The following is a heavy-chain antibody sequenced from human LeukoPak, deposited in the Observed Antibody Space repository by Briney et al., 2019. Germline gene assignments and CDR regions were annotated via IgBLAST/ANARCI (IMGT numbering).Heavy chain of an antibody. D-gene: IGHD2-2*01. J-gene: IGHJ3*02. CDR2: ISSSSSYI. Sequence: GGSLRLSCAASGFTFSSYSMNWVRQAPGKGLEWVSSISSSSSYIYYADSVKGRFTISRDNAKNSLYLQMNSLRAEDTAVYYCARDQDIVVVPAAMVDAFDIWGQGTMVTVSS. V-gene: IGHV3-21*01. CDR1: GFTFSSYS. CDR3: ARDQDIVVVPAAMVDAFDI.